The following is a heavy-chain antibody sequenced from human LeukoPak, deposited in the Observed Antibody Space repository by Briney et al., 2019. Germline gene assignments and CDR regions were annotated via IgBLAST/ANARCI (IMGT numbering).Heavy chain of an antibody. V-gene: IGHV3-20*04. J-gene: IGHJ4*02. D-gene: IGHD5-24*01. Sequence: GGSLRLSCVASGFTFDDYGMSWVRQAPGKGLEWVSGINWNGDRTGYADFVKGRFTISRDNAKNSLYLQMNSLRAEDTAIYYCTRVGYIDEGIDYWGQGTLVTVSS. CDR2: INWNGDRT. CDR1: GFTFDDYG. CDR3: TRVGYIDEGIDY.